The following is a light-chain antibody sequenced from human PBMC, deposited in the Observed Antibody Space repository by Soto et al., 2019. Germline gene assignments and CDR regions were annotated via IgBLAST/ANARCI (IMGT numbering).Light chain of an antibody. Sequence: DIVLTQSPGTLSLSPGERATLSCRASQTFASNYLAWYQQRPGQAPRLLIYGTSTRAAGVPPRFVGSGSGTDFTLTITCLDPEDFAVYFCQQYGSSPVTFGGGTTV. CDR1: QTFASNY. V-gene: IGKV3-20*01. CDR2: GTS. J-gene: IGKJ4*01. CDR3: QQYGSSPVT.